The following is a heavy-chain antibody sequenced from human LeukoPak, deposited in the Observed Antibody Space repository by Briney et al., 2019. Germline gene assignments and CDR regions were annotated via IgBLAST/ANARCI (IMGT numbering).Heavy chain of an antibody. CDR3: TTDPHNWNDVVRWFDP. V-gene: IGHV3-15*01. D-gene: IGHD1-1*01. CDR2: IKSKTDGGTT. CDR1: GFTFSSYA. J-gene: IGHJ5*02. Sequence: GGSLRLSCAASGFTFSSYAMSWVRQAPGKGLEWVGRIKSKTDGGTTDYAAPVKGRFTISRDDSKNTLYLQMNSLKTEDTAVYYCTTDPHNWNDVVRWFDPWGQGTLVTVSS.